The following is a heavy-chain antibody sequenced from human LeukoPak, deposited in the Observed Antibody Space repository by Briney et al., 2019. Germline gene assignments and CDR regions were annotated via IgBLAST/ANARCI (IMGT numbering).Heavy chain of an antibody. CDR1: GFTFSSYA. V-gene: IGHV3-30*01. D-gene: IGHD3-3*01. J-gene: IGHJ4*02. CDR3: ARDFEEYYDFWSGYQAIDY. CDR2: ISYDGSNK. Sequence: GGSLRLSCAASGFTFSSYAMHWVRQAPGKGLEWVAVISYDGSNKYYADSVEGRFTISRDNSKNTLYLQMNSLRAEDTAVYYCARDFEEYYDFWSGYQAIDYWGQGTLVTVSS.